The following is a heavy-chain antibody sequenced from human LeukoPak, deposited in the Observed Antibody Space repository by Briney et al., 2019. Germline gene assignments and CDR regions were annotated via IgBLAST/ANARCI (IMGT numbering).Heavy chain of an antibody. CDR2: INSDSGGA. CDR3: ARDRKVGGVYYYYMDV. J-gene: IGHJ6*03. CDR1: GYTFTGYS. D-gene: IGHD3-16*01. Sequence: GGSVKLSCKASGYTFTGYSMHWVRQAPGQGLEWMGWINSDSGGANYAQNFQGRVTMTRDTSSSTAYMELRSLRSDVTAVDCCARDRKVGGVYYYYMDVWGKGTTVTVSS. V-gene: IGHV1-2*02.